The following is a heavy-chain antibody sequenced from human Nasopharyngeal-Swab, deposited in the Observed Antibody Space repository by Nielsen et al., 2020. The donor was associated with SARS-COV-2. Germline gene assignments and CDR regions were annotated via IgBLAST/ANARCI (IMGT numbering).Heavy chain of an antibody. D-gene: IGHD3-22*01. CDR1: GGSISSSSYY. V-gene: IGHV4-39*01. CDR3: ASAPYYDSSGYYGPSPFDI. CDR2: IYYSGST. Sequence: SETLSLTCTVSGGSISSSSYYWGWIRQPPGKGLEWIGSIYYSGSTYYNPSLTSRVTISVDTSKNQFSLKLSSVSAADTAVYYCASAPYYDSSGYYGPSPFDIWGQGTMVTVSS. J-gene: IGHJ3*02.